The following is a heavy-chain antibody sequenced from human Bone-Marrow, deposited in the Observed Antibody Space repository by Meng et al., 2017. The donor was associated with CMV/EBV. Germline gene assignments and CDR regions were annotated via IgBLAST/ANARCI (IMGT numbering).Heavy chain of an antibody. CDR2: INPNSGGT. CDR3: ARDRRGCSGGSCYSLPTGGMDV. CDR1: GYTFTGYY. J-gene: IGHJ6*02. V-gene: IGHV1-2*02. D-gene: IGHD2-15*01. Sequence: ASVKVSCKASGYTFTGYYMHWVRQAPGQGLEWMGWINPNSGGTNYAQKFQGRVTMTRDTSISTAYMELSRLRSDDTAVYYCARDRRGCSGGSCYSLPTGGMDVWGQETTVTVSS.